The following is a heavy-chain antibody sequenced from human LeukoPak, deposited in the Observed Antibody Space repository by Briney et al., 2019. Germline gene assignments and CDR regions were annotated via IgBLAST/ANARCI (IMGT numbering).Heavy chain of an antibody. J-gene: IGHJ4*02. Sequence: GSVKVSCKASGYSFTKYGINWIRQAPGQGPEWMGWISGYSGDTDFAQKFEGRLTMTTDTSTNTSYMELRSLTSDDTAVYYCSRTFAGSYRRVSEYDYWGQGTLVTVPS. D-gene: IGHD3-10*01. CDR2: ISGYSGDT. V-gene: IGHV1-18*01. CDR1: GYSFTKYG. CDR3: SRTFAGSYRRVSEYDY.